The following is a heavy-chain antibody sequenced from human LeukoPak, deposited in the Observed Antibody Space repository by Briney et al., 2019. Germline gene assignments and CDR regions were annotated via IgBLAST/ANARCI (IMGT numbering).Heavy chain of an antibody. Sequence: PGGSLRLSCAASGFTVSSNYMSWVRQAPGKGLEWVSVIYSGGSTYYADSVKGRFTISRDNSKNTLYLQMNSLRAEDTAVYYCAKGDLVDTAMVEDWGQGTLVTVSS. CDR3: AKGDLVDTAMVED. D-gene: IGHD5-18*01. CDR2: IYSGGST. CDR1: GFTVSSNY. J-gene: IGHJ4*02. V-gene: IGHV3-66*02.